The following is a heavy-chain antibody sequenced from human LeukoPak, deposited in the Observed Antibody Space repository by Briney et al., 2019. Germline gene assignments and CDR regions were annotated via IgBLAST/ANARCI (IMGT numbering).Heavy chain of an antibody. CDR3: AKVLRQLTHALLFDS. J-gene: IGHJ4*02. CDR2: IYTGGST. D-gene: IGHD3-16*01. CDR1: GGSISTYY. Sequence: HSETLSLTCSVSGGSISTYYWNWIRQPAGKGLEWIGRIYTGGSTTYSPSLKSRVTMSVDTSKNQFSLKLSSVTAADTAVYYCAKVLRQLTHALLFDSWGQGTLVTVSS. V-gene: IGHV4-4*07.